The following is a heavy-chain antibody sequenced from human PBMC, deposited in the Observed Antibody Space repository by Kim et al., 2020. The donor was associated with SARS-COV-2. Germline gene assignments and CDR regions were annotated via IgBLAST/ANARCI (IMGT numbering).Heavy chain of an antibody. CDR1: GFTFDDYA. V-gene: IGHV3-9*01. Sequence: GGSLRLSCASSGFTFDDYAMHWVRQAPGKGLEWVPGSSWNSGSIGYADSVKGRFTISRDNAKNSLYLQMNSLRAEDTALYYCASLGIGMVAGTVDYWGQGTLVTVSS. D-gene: IGHD6-19*01. CDR2: SSWNSGSI. J-gene: IGHJ4*02. CDR3: ASLGIGMVAGTVDY.